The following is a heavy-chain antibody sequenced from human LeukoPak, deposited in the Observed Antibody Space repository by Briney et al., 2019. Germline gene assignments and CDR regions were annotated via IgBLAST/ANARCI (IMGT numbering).Heavy chain of an antibody. CDR2: ISAYNGNT. Sequence: ASVNVSCKASVYTFTSYGISWVRQAPGQGLEWMGWISAYNGNTNYAQKLQGRVTMTTDTSTSTAYMELRSLRSDDTAVYYCARDQGAVAGRGYYYYYGMDVWGQGTTVTVSS. CDR1: VYTFTSYG. D-gene: IGHD6-19*01. CDR3: ARDQGAVAGRGYYYYYGMDV. V-gene: IGHV1-18*01. J-gene: IGHJ6*02.